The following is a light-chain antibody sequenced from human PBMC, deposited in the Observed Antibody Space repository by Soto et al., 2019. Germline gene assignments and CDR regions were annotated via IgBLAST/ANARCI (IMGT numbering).Light chain of an antibody. V-gene: IGKV3-20*01. CDR1: QFVSSTY. Sequence: ECVLTQSPGTLSLSPGARATLSCRASQFVSSTYLAWYQQKPGQAPRLLIYDASSRATGIPDRFSGGGSGTDFTLTISRLEPEDFAVYYCQQFSSYPLTFGGGTKVDTK. CDR3: QQFSSYPLT. J-gene: IGKJ4*01. CDR2: DAS.